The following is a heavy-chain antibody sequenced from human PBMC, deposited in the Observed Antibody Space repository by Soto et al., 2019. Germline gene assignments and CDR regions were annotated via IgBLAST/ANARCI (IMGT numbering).Heavy chain of an antibody. D-gene: IGHD3-10*01. CDR1: GGSVNSDNYY. J-gene: IGHJ6*02. V-gene: IGHV4-61*01. CDR2: VYFIGTT. CDR3: ARDRGARNHGYGLDV. Sequence: QVQLQESGPGLVKPSKTLSLTCTVSGGSVNSDNYYWTWIRQPPGKGLEWIGNVYFIGTTIYNPSLNSRVTISVDTSKNQFSLRLTSVTAADTAVYYCARDRGARNHGYGLDVWGQGTTVTVSS.